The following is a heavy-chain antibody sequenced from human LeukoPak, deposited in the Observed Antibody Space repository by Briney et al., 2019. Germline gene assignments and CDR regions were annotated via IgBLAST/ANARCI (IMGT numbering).Heavy chain of an antibody. CDR3: ARGLAASSYYH. J-gene: IGHJ4*02. CDR1: RYTFTGYY. Sequence: ASVKVSCKASRYTFTGYYMHWVRQAPGQGLEWMGRINPNSGDTNYAQKFQGRVTMTRDTSITTAYMELSRLTSDDTAVYYCARGLAASSYYHWGQGTLVTVSS. V-gene: IGHV1-2*06. CDR2: INPNSGDT. D-gene: IGHD3-3*01.